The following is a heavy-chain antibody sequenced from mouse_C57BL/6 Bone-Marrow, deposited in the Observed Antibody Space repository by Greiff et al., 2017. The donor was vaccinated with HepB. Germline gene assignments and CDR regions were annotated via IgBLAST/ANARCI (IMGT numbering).Heavy chain of an antibody. CDR2: INPNYGTT. V-gene: IGHV1-39*01. J-gene: IGHJ1*03. Sequence: EVQLQQSGPELVKPGASVKISCKASGYSFTDYNMNWVKQSNGKSLEWIGVINPNYGTTSYNQKFKGKATLTVDQSSSTAYMQHNSLTYEDSAVYSCRYGSSYLYWYFDVWGTGTTVTVSS. CDR3: RYGSSYLYWYFDV. D-gene: IGHD1-1*01. CDR1: GYSFTDYN.